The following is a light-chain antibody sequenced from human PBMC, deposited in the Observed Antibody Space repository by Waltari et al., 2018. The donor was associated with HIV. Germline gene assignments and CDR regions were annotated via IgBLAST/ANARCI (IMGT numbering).Light chain of an antibody. CDR1: NSDVGSYNL. CDR3: CSYAGSSSV. Sequence: QSALTQPASVSGSPGQSITLSCTGTNSDVGSYNLVSWYQQHPGKAPKLMIYEVSKRPSGVSNRFSGSKSGNTASLTISGLQAEDEADYYCCSYAGSSSVFGGGTKLTVL. V-gene: IGLV2-23*02. J-gene: IGLJ3*02. CDR2: EVS.